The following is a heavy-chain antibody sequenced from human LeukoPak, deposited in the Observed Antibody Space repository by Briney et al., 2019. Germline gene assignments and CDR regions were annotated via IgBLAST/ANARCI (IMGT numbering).Heavy chain of an antibody. Sequence: PGGSLRLSCAASGFTFSSYGMSWVRQAPGKGLEWVSAISGSGGSTYYADSVKGRFTISRDNSKNTLYLQMNSLRTEDTALYYCAKGLERESRLDSWGQGTLVTV. CDR1: GFTFSSYG. D-gene: IGHD1-1*01. CDR2: ISGSGGST. J-gene: IGHJ4*02. V-gene: IGHV3-23*01. CDR3: AKGLERESRLDS.